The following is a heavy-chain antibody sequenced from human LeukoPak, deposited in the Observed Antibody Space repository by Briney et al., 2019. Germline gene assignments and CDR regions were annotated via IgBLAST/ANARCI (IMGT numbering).Heavy chain of an antibody. V-gene: IGHV4-34*01. J-gene: IGHJ5*02. D-gene: IGHD4-23*01. CDR3: ASRCGGNSDSCWFDP. CDR2: INHSGST. CDR1: GGSFSGYY. Sequence: SETLSLTCAVYGGSFSGYYWSWVRQPPGKGLEWIGEINHSGSTNYNPSLKSRVTISVGTSKNQFSLKLSSVTAADTAVYYCASRCGGNSDSCWFDPWGQGTLVTVSS.